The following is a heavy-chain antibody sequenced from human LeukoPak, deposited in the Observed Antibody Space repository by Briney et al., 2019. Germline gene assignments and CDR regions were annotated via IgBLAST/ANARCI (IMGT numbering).Heavy chain of an antibody. CDR3: PRDRAHLDILTGYYEHYGMDV. CDR1: GFSFSNYW. J-gene: IGHJ6*02. Sequence: GGSRRRSCAASGFSFSNYWISWVRQAPGKGLEWVANIKQDGSEKYYVDSVKGRFTMSRDNAKKLLYLKMNRLRDEATAMYYCPRDRAHLDILTGYYEHYGMDVWGQGTTVTVSS. V-gene: IGHV3-7*04. CDR2: IKQDGSEK. D-gene: IGHD3-9*01.